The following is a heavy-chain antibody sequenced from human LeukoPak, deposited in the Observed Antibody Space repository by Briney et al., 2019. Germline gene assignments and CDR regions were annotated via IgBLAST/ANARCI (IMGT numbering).Heavy chain of an antibody. J-gene: IGHJ4*02. V-gene: IGHV3-7*03. Sequence: PGGSLRLSCAASGFTFSSYWMTWVRQAPGKGLEWVASIKTDGSDKYYVDSVKGRFIISRDNAKNLLYLQMDSLRADDTAVYYCARRLDYDNYDYWGQGTLVTVSS. CDR2: IKTDGSDK. D-gene: IGHD4-11*01. CDR3: ARRLDYDNYDY. CDR1: GFTFSSYW.